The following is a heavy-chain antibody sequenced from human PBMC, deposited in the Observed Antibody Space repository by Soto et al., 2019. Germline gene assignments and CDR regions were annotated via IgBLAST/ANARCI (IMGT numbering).Heavy chain of an antibody. V-gene: IGHV1-69*01. D-gene: IGHD3-22*01. CDR3: VSNLEQGNYYDSSGLSTADI. Sequence: GPQVKVSCKASGGTFSSYATSWVRQAPGQGLEWMGGIIPIFGTANYAQKFQGRVTITADESTSTAYMELSSLRSEDTAVYYCVSNLEQGNYYDSSGLSTADIWGQGTMVPV. CDR1: GGTFSSYA. CDR2: IIPIFGTA. J-gene: IGHJ3*02.